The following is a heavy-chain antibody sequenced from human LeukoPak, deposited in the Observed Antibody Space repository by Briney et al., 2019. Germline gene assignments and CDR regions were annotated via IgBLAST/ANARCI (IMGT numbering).Heavy chain of an antibody. J-gene: IGHJ4*02. Sequence: GGSLRLSCAASGLTFSSYAMHWVRQAPGKGLEYVSAISSNGGSTYYANSVKGRFTISRDNSKNTLHLQMGSLRAEDMAVYYCARVSSGYFDYWGPGTLVTVSS. CDR1: GLTFSSYA. D-gene: IGHD3-22*01. V-gene: IGHV3-64*01. CDR3: ARVSSGYFDY. CDR2: ISSNGGST.